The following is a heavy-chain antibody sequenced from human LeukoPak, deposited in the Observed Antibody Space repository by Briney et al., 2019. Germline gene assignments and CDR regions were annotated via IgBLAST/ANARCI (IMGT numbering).Heavy chain of an antibody. CDR2: INPSGGST. Sequence: ASVKVSCKASGYTFTSYYMHWVRQAPGQGLEWMGVINPSGGSTTYAQKFQGRVTMTRDTSTSTVYMVLSSLRSEDTAVYYCARAVADFDYWGQGTLVTVSS. V-gene: IGHV1-46*01. J-gene: IGHJ4*02. D-gene: IGHD6-19*01. CDR3: ARAVADFDY. CDR1: GYTFTSYY.